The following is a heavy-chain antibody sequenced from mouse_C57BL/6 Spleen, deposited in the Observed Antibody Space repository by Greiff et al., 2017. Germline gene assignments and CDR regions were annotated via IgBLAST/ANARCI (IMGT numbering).Heavy chain of an antibody. CDR3: ASHGLPNAMDY. D-gene: IGHD1-2*01. J-gene: IGHJ4*01. CDR1: GFTFTDYY. CDR2: IRNKANGYTT. Sequence: EVKLVESGGGLVQPGGSLSLSCAASGFTFTDYYMSWVRQPPGKALEWLGFIRNKANGYTTEYSASVKGRFTISRDNSQSILYLQMNALRAEDSATYYCASHGLPNAMDYWGQGTSVTVSS. V-gene: IGHV7-3*01.